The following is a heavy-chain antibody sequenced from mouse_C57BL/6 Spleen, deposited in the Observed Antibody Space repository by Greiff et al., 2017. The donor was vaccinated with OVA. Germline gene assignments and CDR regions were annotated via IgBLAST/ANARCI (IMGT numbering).Heavy chain of an antibody. J-gene: IGHJ1*03. V-gene: IGHV1-53*01. D-gene: IGHD3-3*01. CDR2: INPSNGGT. CDR1: GYNFTSYW. CDR3: ARAGTGWYFDV. Sequence: QVQLQQSGTELVKPGASVKLSCKASGYNFTSYWMHWVKQRPGQGLEWIGNINPSNGGTNYNEKFKSKATLTVDKSSSTAYMQLSSLTSEDAAVYYGARAGTGWYFDVWGTGTTVTVSS.